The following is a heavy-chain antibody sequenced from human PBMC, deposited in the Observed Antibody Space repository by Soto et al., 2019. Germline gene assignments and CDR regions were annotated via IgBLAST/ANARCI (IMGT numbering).Heavy chain of an antibody. CDR3: AKDFGVSGYSLYYSYYGMDV. D-gene: IGHD3-22*01. CDR1: GFTFSSYG. Sequence: QVQLVESGGGVVQPGRSLRLSCAASGFTFSSYGMHWVRQAPGKGLEWVAVISYDGSNKYYADSVKGRFTISRDNSKNTLYLQMNSLRAEDTAVYYCAKDFGVSGYSLYYSYYGMDVWGQGTTVTVSS. V-gene: IGHV3-30*18. CDR2: ISYDGSNK. J-gene: IGHJ6*02.